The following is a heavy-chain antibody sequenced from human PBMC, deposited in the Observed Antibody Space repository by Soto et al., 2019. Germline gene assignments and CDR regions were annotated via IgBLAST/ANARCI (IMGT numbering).Heavy chain of an antibody. CDR1: GFTFSSYS. D-gene: IGHD3-10*01. V-gene: IGHV3-21*01. CDR2: ISSSSYI. CDR3: ARGGDDYYYYYGMDV. J-gene: IGHJ6*02. Sequence: GGSLRLSCAASGFTFSSYSMNWVRQAPGKGLEWVSSISSSSYIYYADSVKGRFTISRDNAKNSLYLQMNSLRAEDTAVYYCARGGDDYYYYYGMDVWGQGTTVTVSS.